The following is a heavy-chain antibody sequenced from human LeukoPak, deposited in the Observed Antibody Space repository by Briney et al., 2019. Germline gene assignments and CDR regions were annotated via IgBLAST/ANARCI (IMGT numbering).Heavy chain of an antibody. Sequence: SGTLSLTCTVSGGSISNYYWSWIRQPPGKGLEWIGYIYYSGSTNYNPSLKSRVTISVDTSKNQFSLKLSSVTAADTAVYYCAEGTGYFDPFDYWGQGTLVTVSS. CDR1: GGSISNYY. CDR2: IYYSGST. J-gene: IGHJ4*02. V-gene: IGHV4-59*01. CDR3: AEGTGYFDPFDY. D-gene: IGHD3-9*01.